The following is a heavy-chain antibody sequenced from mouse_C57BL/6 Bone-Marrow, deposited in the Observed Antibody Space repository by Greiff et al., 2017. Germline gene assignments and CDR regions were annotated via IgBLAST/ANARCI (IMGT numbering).Heavy chain of an antibody. J-gene: IGHJ2*01. CDR3: ARWLLPSYYFDY. CDR1: GYTFTSYW. Sequence: QVQLKQSGAELVKPGASVKLSCKASGYTFTSYWMQWVKQRPGQGLEWIGEIDPSDSYTNYNQKFKGKATLTVDTSSSTAYMQLSSLTSEDSAVYYCARWLLPSYYFDYWGQGTTLTVSS. D-gene: IGHD2-3*01. CDR2: IDPSDSYT. V-gene: IGHV1-50*01.